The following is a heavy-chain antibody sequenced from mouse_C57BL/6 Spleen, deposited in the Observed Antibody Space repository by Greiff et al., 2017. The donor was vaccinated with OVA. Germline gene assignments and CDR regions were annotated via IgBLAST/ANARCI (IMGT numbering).Heavy chain of an antibody. J-gene: IGHJ3*01. CDR2: INPNNGGT. V-gene: IGHV1-18*01. CDR3: ARKLDSLDYGSSPLFAY. Sequence: EVQLQQSGPELVKPGASVKIPCKASGYTFTDYNMDWVKQSHGKSLEWIGDINPNNGGTIYNQKFKGKATLTVDKSSSTAYMELRSLTSEDTAVYYCARKLDSLDYGSSPLFAYWGQGTLVTVSA. D-gene: IGHD1-1*01. CDR1: GYTFTDYN.